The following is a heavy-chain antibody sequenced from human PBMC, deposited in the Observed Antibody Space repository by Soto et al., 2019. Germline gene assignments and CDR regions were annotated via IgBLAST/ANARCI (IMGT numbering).Heavy chain of an antibody. Sequence: PSETLSLTCAVSGGSISSAGYSWSWIRQPPGKGLEWIGYIYHSGSTYYNPSLKSRVTISVDRSKNQFSLKLSSVTAADTAVYYCARAHYSSSYDYWGQGTLVTVSS. J-gene: IGHJ4*02. CDR1: GGSISSAGYS. CDR3: ARAHYSSSYDY. CDR2: IYHSGST. V-gene: IGHV4-30-2*01. D-gene: IGHD6-6*01.